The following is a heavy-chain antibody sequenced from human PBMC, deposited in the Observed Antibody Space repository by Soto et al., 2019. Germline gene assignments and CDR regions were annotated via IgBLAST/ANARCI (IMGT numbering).Heavy chain of an antibody. CDR2: IIPIFGTT. V-gene: IGHV1-69*13. CDR1: GGTFSSYA. J-gene: IGHJ6*02. Sequence: ASVKVSCKASGGTFSSYAISWVRQAPGQGLEWMGGIIPIFGTTNYAQKFQGRVTITADESTSTAYMELSSLRSEDTAVYYCARGRGITMIVVVRAPYYYYGMDVRGQETTVTVSS. D-gene: IGHD3-22*01. CDR3: ARGRGITMIVVVRAPYYYYGMDV.